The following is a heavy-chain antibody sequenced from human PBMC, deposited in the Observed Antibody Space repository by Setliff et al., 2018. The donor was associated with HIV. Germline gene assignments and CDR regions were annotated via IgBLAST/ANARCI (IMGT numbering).Heavy chain of an antibody. CDR2: INPNSGGT. Sequence: ASVKVSCKTSGDTFTSYDINWVRQAPGQGLEWMGWINPNSGGTDYAQKFQGRVTMTRDTSISTAYMELSRLRSDDTAVYYCARDGDYGEYGAWGQGTLVTVSS. V-gene: IGHV1-2*02. CDR3: ARDGDYGEYGA. J-gene: IGHJ5*02. CDR1: GDTFTSYD. D-gene: IGHD4-17*01.